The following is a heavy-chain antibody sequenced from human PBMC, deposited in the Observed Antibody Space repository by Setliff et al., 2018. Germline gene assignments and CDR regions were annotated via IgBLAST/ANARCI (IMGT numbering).Heavy chain of an antibody. CDR1: GGSISSGDYY. CDR3: ASRPEDIVVVVAAPYFDL. V-gene: IGHV4-30-4*08. CDR2: IYSSGST. D-gene: IGHD2-15*01. J-gene: IGHJ2*01. Sequence: PSETLSLTCTVSGGSISSGDYYWSWIRQPPGKGLEWIGYIYSSGSTYYNPSLKSRVTISVDTSKNQFSLRLSSVTAADTAVYYCASRPEDIVVVVAAPYFDLWGRGTLVTVSS.